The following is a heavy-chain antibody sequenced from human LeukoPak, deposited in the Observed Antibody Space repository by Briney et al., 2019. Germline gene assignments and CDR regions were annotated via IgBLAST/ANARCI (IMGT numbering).Heavy chain of an antibody. CDR2: IYYSGST. Sequence: SETLSLTCTVSGGSISSYYWSWIRQPPGKGLEWIGYIYYSGSTNYNPSLKSRVTISVDTSKNQFSLKLSSVTAADTAVYYCARGDSNWFDPWGQGTLVTVSS. CDR1: GGSISSYY. D-gene: IGHD3-16*01. V-gene: IGHV4-59*08. J-gene: IGHJ5*02. CDR3: ARGDSNWFDP.